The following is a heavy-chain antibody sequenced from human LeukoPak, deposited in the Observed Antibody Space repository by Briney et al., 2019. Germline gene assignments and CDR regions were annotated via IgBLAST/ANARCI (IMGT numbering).Heavy chain of an antibody. CDR2: INPNSGGT. Sequence: ASVKVSCKASGYTFTGYYMHWVRQAPGQGLEWMGWINPNSGGTNYAQKFQGRVTMTTDTSTSTAYMELRSLRSDDTAVYYCARVEPDYYYMDVWGKGTTVTVSS. CDR1: GYTFTGYY. D-gene: IGHD1-1*01. J-gene: IGHJ6*03. V-gene: IGHV1-2*02. CDR3: ARVEPDYYYMDV.